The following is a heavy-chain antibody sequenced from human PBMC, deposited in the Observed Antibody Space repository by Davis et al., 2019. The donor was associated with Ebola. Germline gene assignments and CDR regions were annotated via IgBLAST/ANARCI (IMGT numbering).Heavy chain of an antibody. D-gene: IGHD2-2*01. J-gene: IGHJ6*02. CDR2: ISGSGGST. CDR1: GFTFSSYA. CDR3: AKDKRYCSSTSCYPVAGYGMDV. Sequence: GESLKISCAASGFTFSSYAMSWVRQAPGKGLEWVSAISGSGGSTYYADSVKGRFTISRDNSKNTLYLQMNSLRAEDTAVYYCAKDKRYCSSTSCYPVAGYGMDVWGQGTTVTVSS. V-gene: IGHV3-23*01.